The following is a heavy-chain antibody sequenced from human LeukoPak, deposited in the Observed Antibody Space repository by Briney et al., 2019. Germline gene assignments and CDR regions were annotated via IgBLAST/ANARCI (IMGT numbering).Heavy chain of an antibody. D-gene: IGHD6-13*01. CDR3: ARVYYSSSYDYWYFDL. CDR1: GGSIIRSSYY. V-gene: IGHV4-39*07. J-gene: IGHJ2*01. Sequence: SETLSLTCTVSGGSIIRSSYYWGWIRQPPGKGLEWIGSIYYSGSTNYNRSLKSRVTISVDTSKNQFSLKLSSVTAADTAVYYCARVYYSSSYDYWYFDLWGRGTLVTVSS. CDR2: IYYSGST.